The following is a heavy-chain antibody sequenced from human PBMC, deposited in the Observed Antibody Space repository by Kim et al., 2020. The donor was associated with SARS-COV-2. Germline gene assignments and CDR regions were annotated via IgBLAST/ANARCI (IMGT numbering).Heavy chain of an antibody. V-gene: IGHV7-4-1*02. CDR3: ARDWKHTIFGVVITYAAFDI. CDR2: INTNTGNP. J-gene: IGHJ3*02. CDR1: GYTFTSYA. D-gene: IGHD3-3*01. Sequence: ASVKVSCKASGYTFTSYALNGVRQAPGQGLEWMGWINTNTGNPTYAQGFTGRFVFSLDTSVSTAYLQISSLKAEDTAVYYCARDWKHTIFGVVITYAAFDIWGQGTMVSVSS.